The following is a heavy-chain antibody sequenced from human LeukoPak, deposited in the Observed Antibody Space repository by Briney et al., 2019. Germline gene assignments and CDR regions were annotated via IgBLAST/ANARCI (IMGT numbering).Heavy chain of an antibody. CDR1: GFTFDDYG. Sequence: GGSLRLSCAASGFTFDDYGMSWVRQAPGKGLEWVSGINWNGGSTGYADSVKGRFTISRDNAKNSLYLQMNSLRAEDTALYYCARGSQYCTNGVCYTGKVYYYYYYMDVWGKGTTVTISS. CDR2: INWNGGST. D-gene: IGHD2-8*01. CDR3: ARGSQYCTNGVCYTGKVYYYYYYMDV. J-gene: IGHJ6*03. V-gene: IGHV3-20*04.